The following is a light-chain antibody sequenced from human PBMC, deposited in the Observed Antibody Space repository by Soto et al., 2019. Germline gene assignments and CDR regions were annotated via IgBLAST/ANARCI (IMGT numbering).Light chain of an antibody. CDR1: QSRGSNF. Sequence: EIVLTQSPATLSLSPGAGATLSCKTSQSRGSNFLAWYQHKPGQAPRLLIYASSNRATGIPDRFSGSASGTDFTLTINRLEPEDFAVYYCQLYGISPHFGQGTKVDIK. J-gene: IGKJ1*01. CDR2: ASS. CDR3: QLYGISPH. V-gene: IGKV3-20*01.